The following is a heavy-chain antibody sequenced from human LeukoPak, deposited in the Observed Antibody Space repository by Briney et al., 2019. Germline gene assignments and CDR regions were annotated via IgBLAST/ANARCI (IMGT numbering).Heavy chain of an antibody. Sequence: ASVKVSCKASGGTFSSYAISWVRQAPGQGLEWMGWVTTLRNDRREFQGRVTMTTDTSTGTAYMELRNLTSDDTAVYYCARGGSWDAFDMWGQGTMVIVSS. CDR2: VTTLRNDR. CDR3: ARGGSWDAFDM. D-gene: IGHD1-26*01. V-gene: IGHV1-18*01. CDR1: GGTFSSYA. J-gene: IGHJ3*02.